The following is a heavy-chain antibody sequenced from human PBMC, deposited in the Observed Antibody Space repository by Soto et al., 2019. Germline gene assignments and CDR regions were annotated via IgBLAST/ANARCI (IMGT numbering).Heavy chain of an antibody. Sequence: KPSETLSLTCTVSGGSISSYYWSWIRQPPGKGLEWIGYIYYSGSTNYNPSLKSRVTISVDTSKNQFSLKLSSVTAADTAVYYCARDQIAAAGYNWFDPWGQGTLVTVSS. CDR2: IYYSGST. CDR1: GGSISSYY. CDR3: ARDQIAAAGYNWFDP. J-gene: IGHJ5*02. V-gene: IGHV4-59*01. D-gene: IGHD6-13*01.